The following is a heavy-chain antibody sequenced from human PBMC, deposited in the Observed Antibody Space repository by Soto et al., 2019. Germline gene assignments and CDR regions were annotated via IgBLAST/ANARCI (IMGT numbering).Heavy chain of an antibody. CDR3: AREPPTVTTIGYFDY. Sequence: GGSLRLSCAASGFTFSSYGMHWVRQAPGKGLEWVAVIWYDGSNKYYADSVKGRFTISRDNSKNTLYLQMNSLRAEDTAVYYCAREPPTVTTIGYFDYWGQGTLVTVSS. CDR2: IWYDGSNK. CDR1: GFTFSSYG. V-gene: IGHV3-33*01. D-gene: IGHD4-4*01. J-gene: IGHJ4*02.